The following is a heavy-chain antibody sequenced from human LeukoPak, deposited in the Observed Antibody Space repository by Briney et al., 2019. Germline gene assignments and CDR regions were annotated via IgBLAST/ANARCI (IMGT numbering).Heavy chain of an antibody. Sequence: ASVKVSCKASGYPFSGYYMHWVRQAPGQGLEWLGWINPNSGGTNYAQKFQGRVTMTRDTSISTAYMELSRLRSDDTAVYYCATDFDWLDYWGQGTLVTVSS. CDR1: GYPFSGYY. D-gene: IGHD3-9*01. V-gene: IGHV1-2*02. CDR3: ATDFDWLDY. J-gene: IGHJ4*02. CDR2: INPNSGGT.